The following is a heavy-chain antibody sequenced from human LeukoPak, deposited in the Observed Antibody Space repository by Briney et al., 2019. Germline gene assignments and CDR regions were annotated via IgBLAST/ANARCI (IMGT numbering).Heavy chain of an antibody. Sequence: ASVKVSCKASGYTFTGYYMHWVRQAPGQGLEWMGWINPNSGGTNYAQKFQGWVTMTRDTSISTAYMELSRLRSDDTAVYYCARGSALRFLERLPFDIWGQGTMVTVSS. J-gene: IGHJ3*02. CDR1: GYTFTGYY. V-gene: IGHV1-2*04. CDR2: INPNSGGT. CDR3: ARGSALRFLERLPFDI. D-gene: IGHD3-3*01.